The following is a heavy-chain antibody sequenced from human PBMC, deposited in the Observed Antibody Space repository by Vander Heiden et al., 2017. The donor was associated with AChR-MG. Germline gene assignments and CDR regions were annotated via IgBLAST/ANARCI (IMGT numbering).Heavy chain of an antibody. CDR3: AKEGGYDSPDY. CDR2: ISGSGGST. CDR1: GFTFSIYA. J-gene: IGHJ4*02. Sequence: EVQLLESGGGLVQPGGSLRLSCAASGFTFSIYAMSWARQAPGKGLEWVSAISGSGGSTYDSDSVKGRFTISRDNSKHTLYLQLKSLRAEDTAVYYCAKEGGYDSPDYWGQGTLVTVSS. V-gene: IGHV3-23*01. D-gene: IGHD1-20*01.